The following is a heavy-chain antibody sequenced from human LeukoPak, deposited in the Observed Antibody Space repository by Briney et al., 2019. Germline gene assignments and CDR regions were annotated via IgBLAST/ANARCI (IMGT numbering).Heavy chain of an antibody. CDR3: AKDQGGGSREYYFDY. CDR1: GFTFSSYG. J-gene: IGHJ4*02. V-gene: IGHV3-30*18. D-gene: IGHD2-15*01. CDR2: ISYDGSNK. Sequence: GGSLRLSCAASGFTFSSYGMHWVRQAPGKGLEWVAVISYDGSNKYYADSVKGRFTISRDNSKNTLYLQMNSLRAEDTAVYYCAKDQGGGSREYYFDYWGQGTLVTDSS.